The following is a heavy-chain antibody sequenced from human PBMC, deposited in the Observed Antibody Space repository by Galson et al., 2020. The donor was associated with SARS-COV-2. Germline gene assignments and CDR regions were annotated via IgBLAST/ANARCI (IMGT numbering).Heavy chain of an antibody. CDR1: GGSISSGGYH. Sequence: SETLSLTYTVSGGSISSGGYHWTWIRQHPGKGLEWIGNIYYRGSTYYKPSLKNRVSISVDTSKNHFSLRLSSVTAADTAVYYCARASDYDSSGYAFDIWGQGTKVTVSS. CDR2: IYYRGST. J-gene: IGHJ3*02. D-gene: IGHD3-22*01. V-gene: IGHV4-31*03. CDR3: ARASDYDSSGYAFDI.